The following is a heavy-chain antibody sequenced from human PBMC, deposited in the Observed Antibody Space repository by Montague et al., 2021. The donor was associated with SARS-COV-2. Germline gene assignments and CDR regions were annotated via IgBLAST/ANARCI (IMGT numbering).Heavy chain of an antibody. J-gene: IGHJ4*02. CDR3: ARTSPSSDY. Sequence: NDYAVSVKGRITIHPDTYKNQISLQLNSVTPEDTAVYYCARTSPSSDYWGQGTLVTVSS. CDR2: N. V-gene: IGHV6-1*01.